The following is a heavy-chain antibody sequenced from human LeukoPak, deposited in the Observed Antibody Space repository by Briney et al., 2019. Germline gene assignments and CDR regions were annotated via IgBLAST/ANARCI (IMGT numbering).Heavy chain of an antibody. Sequence: PSETLSLTCTVSGGSISSGADHWSWIRQPPGKGLEWIGFFYHSGTTYYNPSLKSRVTISLDRSKNQFSLKLNSVTAADTAVYYCARATAAHSPFDYWGQGTLVTVSS. CDR3: ARATAAHSPFDY. J-gene: IGHJ4*02. V-gene: IGHV4-30-2*01. CDR2: FYHSGTT. D-gene: IGHD6-13*01. CDR1: GGSISSGADH.